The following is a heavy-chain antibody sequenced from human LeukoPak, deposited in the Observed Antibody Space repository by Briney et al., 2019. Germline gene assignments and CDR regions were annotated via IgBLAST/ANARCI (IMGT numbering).Heavy chain of an antibody. Sequence: PGGSLRLSCAASGFTFSSYSMNWVRQAPGKGLEWVSSISSSSSYIYYADSVKGRFTISRDNAKNSLYLQMNSLRAEDTAVYYCARAHITMVRGVFPYVDYWGQGTLVTVSS. CDR2: ISSSSSYI. CDR3: ARAHITMVRGVFPYVDY. J-gene: IGHJ4*02. V-gene: IGHV3-21*01. D-gene: IGHD3-10*01. CDR1: GFTFSSYS.